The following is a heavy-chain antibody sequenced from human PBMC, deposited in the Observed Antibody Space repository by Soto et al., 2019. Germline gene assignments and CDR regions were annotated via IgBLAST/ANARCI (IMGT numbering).Heavy chain of an antibody. Sequence: GGSLRLSCAASGFTFSSYSMNWVRQAPGKGLEWVSYISSSSSTIYYADSVKGRFTISRDSAKNSLYLQMNSLRAEDTAVYYCARDHCSGGSCYSYYYYYMDVWGKGTTVTVSS. V-gene: IGHV3-48*01. CDR3: ARDHCSGGSCYSYYYYYMDV. J-gene: IGHJ6*03. CDR2: ISSSSSTI. CDR1: GFTFSSYS. D-gene: IGHD2-15*01.